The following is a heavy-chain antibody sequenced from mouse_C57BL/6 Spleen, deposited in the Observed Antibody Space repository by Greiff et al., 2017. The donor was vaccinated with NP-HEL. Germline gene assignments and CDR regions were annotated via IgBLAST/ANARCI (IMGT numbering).Heavy chain of an antibody. V-gene: IGHV1-55*01. Sequence: VQLQQSGAELVKPGASVKMSCKASGYTFTSYWITWVKQRPGQGLEWIGDIYPGSGSTNYNEKFKSKATLPVDTSSSTAYMQLSSLTSEDSAVYYCARERINYYGSSYGYWGQGTTLTVSS. CDR1: GYTFTSYW. D-gene: IGHD1-1*01. CDR2: IYPGSGST. CDR3: ARERINYYGSSYGY. J-gene: IGHJ2*01.